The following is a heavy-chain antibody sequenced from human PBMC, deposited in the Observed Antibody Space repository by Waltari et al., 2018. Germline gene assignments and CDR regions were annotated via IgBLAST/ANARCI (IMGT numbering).Heavy chain of an antibody. CDR2: INASNGNT. J-gene: IGHJ6*02. V-gene: IGHV1-3*01. Sequence: QVQLVQSGAEVKKPGASVKVSCKASGYTFTSYAMHWVRQAPGQRLEWMGWINASNGNTKYSQKFQGRVTITRDTSASTAYMELSSLRSEDTAVYYCARDHPSSTSFYYYYGMDVWGQGTTVTVSS. CDR1: GYTFTSYA. D-gene: IGHD2-2*01. CDR3: ARDHPSSTSFYYYYGMDV.